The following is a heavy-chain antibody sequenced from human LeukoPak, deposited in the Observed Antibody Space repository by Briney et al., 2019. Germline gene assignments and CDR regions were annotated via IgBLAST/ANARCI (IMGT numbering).Heavy chain of an antibody. V-gene: IGHV3-48*03. CDR1: GFTFSSYE. D-gene: IGHD3-16*01. J-gene: IGHJ5*02. CDR2: ISTGGDTI. Sequence: PGGSLRLSCEVSGFTFSSYEMSWVRQAPGKGLEWVSYISTGGDTIHYADSVKGRFTISRDNAKKSLYLQMSSLRVEDTAMYYCVRDGGTDWYDPWGQGTLVTVFS. CDR3: VRDGGTDWYDP.